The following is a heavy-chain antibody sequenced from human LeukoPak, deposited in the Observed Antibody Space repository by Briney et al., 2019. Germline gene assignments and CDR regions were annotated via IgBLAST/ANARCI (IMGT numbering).Heavy chain of an antibody. V-gene: IGHV4-30-2*01. Sequence: SETLSLTCTVSGGSISSGGYYWSWIRQPPGKGLEWIGYIYHSGSTYYNPSLKSRVTISVDRSKNQFSLKLSSVTAADTAVYYCARDLGLLTMVRGVHHAFDIWGQGTMVTVSS. CDR2: IYHSGST. CDR1: GGSISSGGYY. J-gene: IGHJ3*02. CDR3: ARDLGLLTMVRGVHHAFDI. D-gene: IGHD3-10*01.